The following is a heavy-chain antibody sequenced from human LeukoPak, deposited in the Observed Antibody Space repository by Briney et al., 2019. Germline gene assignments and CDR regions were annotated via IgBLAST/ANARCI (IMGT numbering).Heavy chain of an antibody. CDR3: AKHDYVWGSYRPDY. D-gene: IGHD3-16*02. V-gene: IGHV3-23*01. CDR1: GLTFGSYG. CDR2: TSGSGGST. J-gene: IGHJ4*02. Sequence: PGGSRRLAWAVSGLTFGSYGTHWVRQAPGKGLEWVAATSGSGGSTYYADSVTGRFTNPRDNSKNTLYLQMNSLRAEDMAVYYCAKHDYVWGSYRPDYWGQGTLVTVSS.